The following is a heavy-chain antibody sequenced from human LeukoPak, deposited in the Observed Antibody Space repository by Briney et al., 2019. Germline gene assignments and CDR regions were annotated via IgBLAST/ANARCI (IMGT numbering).Heavy chain of an antibody. CDR1: GYAFTSYD. D-gene: IGHD2-2*02. J-gene: IGHJ6*03. V-gene: IGHV1-8*01. CDR3: ARGGQYCSSTSCYTGFIYYYYYYMDV. Sequence: GASVKVSFKASGYAFTSYDINWVRLATGQGLEWMGLTNPNGGNASYEQKFQSRGTMTSNTSISTAYMELISLRSKDTAVYYCARGGQYCSSTSCYTGFIYYYYYYMDVWGKGTTVTVSS. CDR2: TNPNGGNA.